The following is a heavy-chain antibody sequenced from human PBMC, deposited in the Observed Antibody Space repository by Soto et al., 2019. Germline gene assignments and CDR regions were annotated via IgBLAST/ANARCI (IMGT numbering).Heavy chain of an antibody. Sequence: QLLQSGGGLVQPGGSLTLSCAASGSTLVPPTMSWVRQVPGEGLEGASTMVASGGITSYADSVKGRFTISRDNSRNTVYLQMNSLRGDDTALYYCVKNSGWFNTWGQGALVTVSS. D-gene: IGHD3-10*01. CDR1: GSTLVPPT. CDR2: MVASGGIT. J-gene: IGHJ5*02. CDR3: VKNSGWFNT. V-gene: IGHV3-23*01.